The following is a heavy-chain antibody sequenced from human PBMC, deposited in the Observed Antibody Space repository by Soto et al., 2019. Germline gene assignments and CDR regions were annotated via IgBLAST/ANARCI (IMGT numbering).Heavy chain of an antibody. CDR3: ARGQGSSSDLYDY. CDR1: GFTFSKAW. D-gene: IGHD6-6*01. Sequence: GGSLRLSCTASGFTFSKAWMSWVRQAPGKGLDWVGRIKSMTDGGTTDHAAPVKGRFAISRDDLKNTLYLQMNTLKTEDTAVYYCARGQGSSSDLYDYWGQGTLVTVSS. J-gene: IGHJ4*02. V-gene: IGHV3-15*01. CDR2: IKSMTDGGTT.